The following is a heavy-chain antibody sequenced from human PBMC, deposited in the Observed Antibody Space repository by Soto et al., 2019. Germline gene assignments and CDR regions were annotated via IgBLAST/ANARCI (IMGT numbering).Heavy chain of an antibody. J-gene: IGHJ4*02. CDR2: VYNSGST. CDR3: ARYRREAVAGYTLDN. D-gene: IGHD6-13*01. Sequence: SETLSLTCTVSGGSISSNYWTWIRQPPGKGLDWIGYVYNSGSTNYNPSLKRRVTISEDTSKSQFSLKVTSMTAADTAVYYCARYRREAVAGYTLDNWGQGMLVTVSS. V-gene: IGHV4-59*01. CDR1: GGSISSNY.